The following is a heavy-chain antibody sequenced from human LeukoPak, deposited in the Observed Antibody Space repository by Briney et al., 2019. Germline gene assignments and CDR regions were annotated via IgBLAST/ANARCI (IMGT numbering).Heavy chain of an antibody. CDR1: GYTFTSYG. D-gene: IGHD5-24*01. CDR2: ISAYNGNT. V-gene: IGHV1-18*01. Sequence: ASVNVSCMASGYTFTSYGISWVRQAPGQGLEWMGWISAYNGNTNYAQKLQGRVTMTTDTSTNTAYMELRSLRSDDTAVYYCARGLQENLAWLKAFSAFDIWGQGTMVTVSS. CDR3: ARGLQENLAWLKAFSAFDI. J-gene: IGHJ3*02.